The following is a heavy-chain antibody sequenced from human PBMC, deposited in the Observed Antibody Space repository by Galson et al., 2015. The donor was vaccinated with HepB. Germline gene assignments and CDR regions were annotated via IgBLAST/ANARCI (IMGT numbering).Heavy chain of an antibody. CDR3: ARSQVSPDYDYRWGSYRYYFDY. Sequence: ETLSLTCTVSSGPFSSTHYYWGWIRQPPGKGLEWIGSISYSGSTYYNPSLKSRVTMSVDASKKQFSLRLSSVTAADTAVYYCARSQVSPDYDYRWGSYRYYFDYWGQGILVTVSS. CDR2: ISYSGST. V-gene: IGHV4-39*01. D-gene: IGHD3-16*02. CDR1: SGPFSSTHYY. J-gene: IGHJ4*02.